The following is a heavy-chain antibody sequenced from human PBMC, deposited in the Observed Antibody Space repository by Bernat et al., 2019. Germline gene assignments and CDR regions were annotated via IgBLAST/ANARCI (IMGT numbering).Heavy chain of an antibody. Sequence: QLQLQESGPGLVKPSETLSLTCTVSGGSISSSSYYWGWIRQPPGKGLEWIGSIYYSGSTYYNPSLQSLVTISVATSPNQFSLTLSSVTAADTAVYYCARRGYYDSSGYYKYWGQGTLVTVSS. D-gene: IGHD3-22*01. CDR1: GGSISSSSYY. J-gene: IGHJ4*02. CDR2: IYYSGST. V-gene: IGHV4-39*01. CDR3: ARRGYYDSSGYYKY.